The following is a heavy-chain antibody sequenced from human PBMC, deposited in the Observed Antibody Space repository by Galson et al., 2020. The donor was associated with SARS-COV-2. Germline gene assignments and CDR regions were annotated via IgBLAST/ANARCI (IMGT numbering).Heavy chain of an antibody. CDR2: IKRKSDGGTA. D-gene: IGHD1-20*01. CDR3: ATHAPITELALVVSAVLGVRYGFEI. V-gene: IGHV3-15*07. CDR1: GFTFSNAW. Sequence: GGSLRLSCAASGFTFSNAWMNWVRQAPGKGLEWVGRIKRKSDGGTADYAAHVKGRFTISRDDSKNMLYLQMNSLKIEDTAVYYCATHAPITELALVVSAVLGVRYGFEIWGQGTMVPVSS. J-gene: IGHJ3*02.